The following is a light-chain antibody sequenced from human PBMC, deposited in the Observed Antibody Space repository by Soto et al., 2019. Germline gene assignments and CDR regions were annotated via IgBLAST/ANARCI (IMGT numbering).Light chain of an antibody. V-gene: IGKV1-39*01. Sequence: DIQMNPSPSSLSASVGDSVTITCRASQSISSYLNWYQQKPGEDPKLLIYAASSLQSRVPSKFSGSASATDFTLTISSLLSEDFATYYCQQSDSTPFTFGQGTKLEIK. J-gene: IGKJ2*01. CDR1: QSISSY. CDR3: QQSDSTPFT. CDR2: AAS.